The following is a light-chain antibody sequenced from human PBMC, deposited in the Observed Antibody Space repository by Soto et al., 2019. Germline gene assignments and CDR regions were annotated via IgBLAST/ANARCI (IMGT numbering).Light chain of an antibody. Sequence: QSVLTQPPSASGTPGQRVTISCPGSSSNIGSNYVYWYQQLPGTAPKLLIYSNNQRPSGVPDRFSGSKSGTSASLAISGLRSEDEADYYCAAWDDSLVFGGGTKLTVL. CDR2: SNN. CDR1: SSNIGSNY. J-gene: IGLJ2*01. CDR3: AAWDDSLV. V-gene: IGLV1-47*02.